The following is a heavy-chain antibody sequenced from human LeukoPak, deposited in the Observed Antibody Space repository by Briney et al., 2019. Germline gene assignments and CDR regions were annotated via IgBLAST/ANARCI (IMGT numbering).Heavy chain of an antibody. J-gene: IGHJ4*02. V-gene: IGHV4-38-2*02. CDR1: GYSISSGYF. Sequence: SETLSLTCTVSGYSISSGYFWGWIRQPPGTGLEWIGSIYHSGNTYYNPSLMSRVTISVDTSKNQFSLKLSSVTAADTAVYYCARDTSYYDSSGPSIDYWGQGTLVTVSS. CDR2: IYHSGNT. D-gene: IGHD3-22*01. CDR3: ARDTSYYDSSGPSIDY.